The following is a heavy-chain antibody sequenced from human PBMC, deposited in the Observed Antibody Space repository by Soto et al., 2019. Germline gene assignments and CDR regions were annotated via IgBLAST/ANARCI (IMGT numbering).Heavy chain of an antibody. Sequence: ASVKVSCKASGYTFTSYGISWVRQAPGQGLEWMGWISAYNGNTNYAQKLQGRVTMTTDTSTSTAYMDLRSLRSDDTAVYYCHTTSYGSGSYYRPFDYWGQGTLVTAPQ. CDR1: GYTFTSYG. D-gene: IGHD3-10*01. CDR3: HTTSYGSGSYYRPFDY. J-gene: IGHJ4*02. V-gene: IGHV1-18*01. CDR2: ISAYNGNT.